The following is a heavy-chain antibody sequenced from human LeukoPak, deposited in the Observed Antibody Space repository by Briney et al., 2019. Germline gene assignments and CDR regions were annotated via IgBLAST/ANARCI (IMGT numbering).Heavy chain of an antibody. CDR3: ARLFMESENYFDY. D-gene: IGHD3-3*01. Sequence: GGSLRLSCAAPGFTFSSYAMHWVRQAPGKGLEWVAVISYDGSNKYYADSVKGRFTISRDNSKNTLYLQMNSLRAEDTAVYYCARLFMESENYFDYWGQGTLVTVSS. J-gene: IGHJ4*02. CDR1: GFTFSSYA. V-gene: IGHV3-30-3*01. CDR2: ISYDGSNK.